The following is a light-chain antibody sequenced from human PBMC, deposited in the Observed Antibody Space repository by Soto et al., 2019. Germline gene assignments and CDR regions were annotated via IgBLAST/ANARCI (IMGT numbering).Light chain of an antibody. Sequence: ENVLTQSPGILSLSPGERATLSCRASQSVNSRYLAWYQRKPGQAPRLLIYGASSRATGIPDRFSGSESETDFTLTISRLEPEDVAVYYCQLYGSSSWTFGQGTKVEIK. CDR2: GAS. CDR1: QSVNSRY. J-gene: IGKJ1*01. V-gene: IGKV3-20*01. CDR3: QLYGSSSWT.